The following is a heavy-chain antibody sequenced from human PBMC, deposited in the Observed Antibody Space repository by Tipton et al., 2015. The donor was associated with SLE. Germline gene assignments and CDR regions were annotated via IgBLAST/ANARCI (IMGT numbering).Heavy chain of an antibody. D-gene: IGHD7-27*01. CDR2: IYTSGST. CDR1: GGSVSRDY. CDR3: ASLNELGKEDYYYGMDV. J-gene: IGHJ6*02. V-gene: IGHV4-4*08. Sequence: GLVKPSETLSLTCAVSGGSVSRDYWSWIRHPAGKGLEWIGYIYTSGSTNYNPSLKSRVTISVDTSKNQFSLKLSSVTAADTAVYYCASLNELGKEDYYYGMDVWGQGTTVTVSS.